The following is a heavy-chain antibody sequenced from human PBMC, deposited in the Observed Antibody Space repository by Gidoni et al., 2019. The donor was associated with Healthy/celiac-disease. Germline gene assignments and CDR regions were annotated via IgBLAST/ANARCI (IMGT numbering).Heavy chain of an antibody. D-gene: IGHD6-6*01. CDR2: ISWNSGSI. V-gene: IGHV3-9*01. J-gene: IGHJ3*02. Sequence: EVQLVESGGGLVQPGRSLRLSCAASGSAFDDYALHWVRQAPGKGLESVSGISWNSGSIGYVDSVKGRFTISRDNAKNSLYLQMNSLRAEDTALYYCAKDTAARPYDAFDIWGQGTMVTVSS. CDR3: AKDTAARPYDAFDI. CDR1: GSAFDDYA.